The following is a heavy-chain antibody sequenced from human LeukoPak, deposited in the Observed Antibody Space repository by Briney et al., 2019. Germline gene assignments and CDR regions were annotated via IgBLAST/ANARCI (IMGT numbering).Heavy chain of an antibody. CDR1: GYTFTGYY. J-gene: IGHJ6*02. V-gene: IGHV1-2*02. D-gene: IGHD6-6*01. CDR3: ARDLFLEYSSPYYYYYYGMDV. CDR2: INPNSGGT. Sequence: ASVKVSCKASGYTFTGYYMHWVRQAPGQGLEWMGWINPNSGGTNYAQKFQGRVTMTRDTSISTAYMELSRLRSDDTAVYYCARDLFLEYSSPYYYYYYGMDVWGQGTTVIVSS.